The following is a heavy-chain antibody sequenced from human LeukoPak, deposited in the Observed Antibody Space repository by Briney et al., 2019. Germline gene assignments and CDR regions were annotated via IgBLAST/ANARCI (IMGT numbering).Heavy chain of an antibody. Sequence: PGGSLRLSCAASGFTFSSYGMHWVRQAPGKGLEWVAVIWYDGSNKYYADSVKGRFTISRDNSKNTLYLQMSSLRAEDTAVYYCARDFSGWYYFDYWGQGTLVTVSS. CDR1: GFTFSSYG. D-gene: IGHD6-19*01. V-gene: IGHV3-33*01. J-gene: IGHJ4*02. CDR3: ARDFSGWYYFDY. CDR2: IWYDGSNK.